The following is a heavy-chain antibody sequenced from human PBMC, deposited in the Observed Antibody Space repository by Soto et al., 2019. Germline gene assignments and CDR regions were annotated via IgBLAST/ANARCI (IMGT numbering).Heavy chain of an antibody. Sequence: QVQLVQSGAEVKKPGSSVKVSCKASGGTFSSYAISWVRQAPGQGLEWMGGIIPIFGTANYAQKFQGRVTITADESTSTAYMELSSLTSEDTAVYYCARDPIAPAGRHAEYFQHWGQGTLVTVSS. D-gene: IGHD6-13*01. V-gene: IGHV1-69*12. J-gene: IGHJ1*01. CDR2: IIPIFGTA. CDR1: GGTFSSYA. CDR3: ARDPIAPAGRHAEYFQH.